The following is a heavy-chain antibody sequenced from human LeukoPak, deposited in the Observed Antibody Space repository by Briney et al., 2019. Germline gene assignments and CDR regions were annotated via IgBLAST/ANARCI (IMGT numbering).Heavy chain of an antibody. CDR2: IYSGGST. D-gene: IGHD3-16*01. CDR1: GFTVSSNY. V-gene: IGHV3-66*01. CDR3: ARSEKVLSGRGTY. Sequence: GGSLRLSCAASGFTVSSNYMSWVRQAPGKGLEWVSLIYSGGSTYYADSVKGRFTISRDNSKNTLYLQMNSLRAEDTAVYFCARSEKVLSGRGTYWGQGTLVTVSS. J-gene: IGHJ4*02.